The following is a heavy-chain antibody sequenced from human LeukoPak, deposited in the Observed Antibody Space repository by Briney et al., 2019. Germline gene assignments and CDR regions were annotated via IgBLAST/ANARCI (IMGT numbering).Heavy chain of an antibody. CDR2: ISSSSSYI. Sequence: PGGSLRLSCAASGFTFSSYSMNWVRQAPGKGLEWVSSISSSSSYIYYADSVKGRFTISRDNAKNSLYLQMNGLRAEDTAVYYCARESSSGYSGYDPVAFDYWGQGTLVTVSS. J-gene: IGHJ4*02. V-gene: IGHV3-21*01. D-gene: IGHD5-12*01. CDR3: ARESSSGYSGYDPVAFDY. CDR1: GFTFSSYS.